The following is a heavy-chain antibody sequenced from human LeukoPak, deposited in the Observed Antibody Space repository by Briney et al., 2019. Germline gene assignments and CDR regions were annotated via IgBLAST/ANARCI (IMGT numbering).Heavy chain of an antibody. CDR2: IYYSGNT. CDR3: AKTSGYTSGWHFFDY. J-gene: IGHJ4*02. V-gene: IGHV4-28*01. Sequence: SETLSLTCAVSGYSISSNHWWGWIRPSPGKGLEWIEYIYYSGNTYYSPSLKSRATVSVDTSKNQFSLKLSSVTAVDTAVYYCAKTSGYTSGWHFFDYWGQGTLVTVSS. CDR1: GYSISSNHW. D-gene: IGHD6-19*01.